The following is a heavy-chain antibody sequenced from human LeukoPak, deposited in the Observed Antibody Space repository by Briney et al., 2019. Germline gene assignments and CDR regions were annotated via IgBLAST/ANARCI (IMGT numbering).Heavy chain of an antibody. Sequence: GGSLRLSCAASGFTVSSNYMNWVRQAPGKGLEWVSVIYGGGSTYYADSVKGRFTISRDNSKNTLYLQMNSLRADDTAVYYCARGPPTTWAFDYWGQGTLVTVSS. J-gene: IGHJ4*02. V-gene: IGHV3-53*01. CDR3: ARGPPTTWAFDY. CDR1: GFTVSSNY. D-gene: IGHD1-1*01. CDR2: IYGGGST.